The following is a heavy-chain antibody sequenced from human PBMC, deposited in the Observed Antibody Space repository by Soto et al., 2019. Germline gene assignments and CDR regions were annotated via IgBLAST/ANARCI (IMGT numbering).Heavy chain of an antibody. V-gene: IGHV4-30-4*01. CDR2: IYYSSDT. D-gene: IGHD2-15*01. Sequence: QVRLQESGPRVVRPSQTLSLTCSVSGASINRGDYYWSWIRQSPGRGLEWIGSIYYSSDTNYNPSLGSGVIMSLETSKNQFFLELHSVAAADAAVYFCAREGGDIVQVAYYWGQGILITVSS. CDR1: GASINRGDYY. CDR3: AREGGDIVQVAYY. J-gene: IGHJ4*02.